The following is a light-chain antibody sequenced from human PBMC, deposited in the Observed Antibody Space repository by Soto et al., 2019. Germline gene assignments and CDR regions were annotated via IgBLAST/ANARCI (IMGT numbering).Light chain of an antibody. CDR1: SSDVGSYNL. Sequence: QSALTQPASVSGSPGQSITIPCTETSSDVGSYNLVSWYQQHPGKAPKLMIYEDSKRPSGVSNLFSGSKSGYTASLTISGLHAEDEADYYCYSSATSRVLFGGGTKVTVL. J-gene: IGLJ2*01. CDR2: EDS. CDR3: YSSATSRVL. V-gene: IGLV2-23*01.